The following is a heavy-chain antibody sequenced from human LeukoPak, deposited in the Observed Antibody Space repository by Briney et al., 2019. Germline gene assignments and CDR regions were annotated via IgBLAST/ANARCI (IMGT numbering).Heavy chain of an antibody. CDR2: ISDSGDNT. CDR3: AKGDYGGYPHYFDY. D-gene: IGHD4-17*01. Sequence: GGSLRLSCAASGFTFSNYAMNWVRQAPGKRLEWVSTISDSGDNTYYADSVKGRFTISRDNSKRTLYVLMSSLGAEDTAIYYCAKGDYGGYPHYFDYWGQGTLVTVSS. V-gene: IGHV3-23*01. CDR1: GFTFSNYA. J-gene: IGHJ4*02.